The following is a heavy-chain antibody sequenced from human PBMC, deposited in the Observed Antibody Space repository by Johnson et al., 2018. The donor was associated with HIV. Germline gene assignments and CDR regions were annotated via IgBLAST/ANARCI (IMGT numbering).Heavy chain of an antibody. Sequence: QVQLVESGGGVVQPGGSLRLSCAASGFNFNIYGMHWVRQAPVRGLEWVAFIRYDGSYKNYVDSAKGRFTISRDNSKNTLYLQMNSLSAEDTAVYYCAKPIVGATRDDAFDVWGQGTMVTVSS. CDR2: IRYDGSYK. J-gene: IGHJ3*01. D-gene: IGHD1-26*01. V-gene: IGHV3-30*02. CDR1: GFNFNIYG. CDR3: AKPIVGATRDDAFDV.